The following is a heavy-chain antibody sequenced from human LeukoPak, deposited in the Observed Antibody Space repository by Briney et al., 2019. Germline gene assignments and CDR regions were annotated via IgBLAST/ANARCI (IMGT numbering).Heavy chain of an antibody. CDR2: IYYSGST. J-gene: IGHJ4*02. D-gene: IGHD3-9*01. CDR3: ASRAAAYYDILTGSGDYYFDY. CDR1: GGSISSSSYY. V-gene: IGHV4-39*01. Sequence: SETRSLTCTVSGGSISSSSYYWGWIRQPPGKGLEWIGSIYYSGSTYYNPSLKSRVTISVDTSKNQFSLKLSSVTAADTAVYYCASRAAAYYDILTGSGDYYFDYWGQGTLVTVSS.